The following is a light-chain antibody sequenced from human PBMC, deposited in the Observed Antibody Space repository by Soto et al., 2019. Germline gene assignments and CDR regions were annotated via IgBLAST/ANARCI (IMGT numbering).Light chain of an antibody. J-gene: IGKJ2*01. CDR3: QQYDNLPYT. V-gene: IGKV1-33*01. Sequence: DIPMTQSPSSLSASVGDRVTITCQASQDISNYLNWYQQKTGKPPNLLSYGASNLETGVPSRFSGSGSGTDVTCTISGLQPGDIATYYCQQYDNLPYTFGQGTKLEIK. CDR1: QDISNY. CDR2: GAS.